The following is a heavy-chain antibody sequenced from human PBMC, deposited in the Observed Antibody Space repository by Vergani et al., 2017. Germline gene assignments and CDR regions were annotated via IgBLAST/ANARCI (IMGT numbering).Heavy chain of an antibody. J-gene: IGHJ6*02. V-gene: IGHV4-39*01. CDR3: ARQYCGGDCYRPDYYYYCMDV. Sequence: QLQLQESGPGLVKPSETLSLTCTVSVGSISSSSYYWGWIRQPPGKGLEWIGTIYYSGSTYYNPSLKSRVTISVDTSKNQFSLKLSSVTAADTALYYCARQYCGGDCYRPDYYYYCMDVWGQGTTVTVSS. D-gene: IGHD2-21*02. CDR1: VGSISSSSYY. CDR2: IYYSGST.